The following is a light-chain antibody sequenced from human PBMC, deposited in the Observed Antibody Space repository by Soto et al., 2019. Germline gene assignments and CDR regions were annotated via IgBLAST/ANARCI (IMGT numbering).Light chain of an antibody. CDR3: SSYTSSSTPYV. Sequence: QPVLTQPASVSGSPGQSITISCTGTNSDVGGYNYVSWYQQHPGKAPKLMIYEVSNRPSGVSNRFSGSKSGNTASLTISGLQAEDEADYYCSSYTSSSTPYVFGTGTKLTVL. J-gene: IGLJ1*01. CDR1: NSDVGGYNY. CDR2: EVS. V-gene: IGLV2-14*01.